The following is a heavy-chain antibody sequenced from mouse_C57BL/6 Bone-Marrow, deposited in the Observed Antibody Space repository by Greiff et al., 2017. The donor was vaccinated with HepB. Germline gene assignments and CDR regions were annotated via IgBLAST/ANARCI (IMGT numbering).Heavy chain of an antibody. CDR2: IDPGDGDT. J-gene: IGHJ4*01. D-gene: IGHD1-1*01. Sequence: QVQLKQSGPELVKPGASVKISCKASGYEFRSSCMNWVKQRPGQGLEWIGRIDPGDGDTNYNGKFKGKATLTADKSSSTAYMQLSSLTSEDSAVDIYDRGRLLREYDMDYWGQGTSVTVSS. CDR1: GYEFRSSC. CDR3: DRGRLLREYDMDY. V-gene: IGHV1-82*01.